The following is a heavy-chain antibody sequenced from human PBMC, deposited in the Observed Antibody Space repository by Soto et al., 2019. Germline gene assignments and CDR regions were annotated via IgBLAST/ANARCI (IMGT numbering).Heavy chain of an antibody. CDR3: AAGLPYDYVWGSYRADY. V-gene: IGHV1-58*01. D-gene: IGHD3-16*02. CDR1: GFTFTSSA. CDR2: IVVGSGNT. J-gene: IGHJ4*02. Sequence: SVKVSCKASGFTFTSSAVQWVRQARGQRLEWIGWIVVGSGNTNYAQKFQERVTITRDMSTSTAYMELSSLRSEDTAVYYCAAGLPYDYVWGSYRADYWGQGTLVTVSS.